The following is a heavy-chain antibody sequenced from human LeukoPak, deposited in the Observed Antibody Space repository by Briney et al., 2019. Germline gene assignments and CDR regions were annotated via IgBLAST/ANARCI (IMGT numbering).Heavy chain of an antibody. Sequence: ASVKVSCKASGYTFTSYGISWVRQAPGQGLEWMGWISAYNGNTNYAQELQGRVTMTTDTSTSTAYMELRSLRSDATAVYYCARGGTYYANDAFDIWGQGTMVTVSS. CDR2: ISAYNGNT. D-gene: IGHD2/OR15-2a*01. V-gene: IGHV1-18*01. CDR1: GYTFTSYG. CDR3: ARGGTYYANDAFDI. J-gene: IGHJ3*02.